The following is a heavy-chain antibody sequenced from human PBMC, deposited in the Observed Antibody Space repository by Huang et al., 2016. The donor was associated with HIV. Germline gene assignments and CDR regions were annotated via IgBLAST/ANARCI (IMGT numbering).Heavy chain of an antibody. CDR3: ARGPNDSSGYYDF. J-gene: IGHJ4*02. CDR2: IIPIFGTA. D-gene: IGHD3-22*01. CDR1: GGTFSSNA. Sequence: QVQLVQSGAEVKKPGSSVKVSCKASGGTFSSNAISWVRQAPGQGLEWMGGIIPIFGTANYAQKVQGRGTITADESTSTAYVELRRLRSEDTAVYYCARGPNDSSGYYDFWGQGTLVTVSS. V-gene: IGHV1-69*13.